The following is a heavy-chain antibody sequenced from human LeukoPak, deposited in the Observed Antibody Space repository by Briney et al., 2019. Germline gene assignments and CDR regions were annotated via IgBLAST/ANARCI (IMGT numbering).Heavy chain of an antibody. J-gene: IGHJ3*02. CDR3: ARGSAYDYRAFDI. CDR2: ISAYNGNT. D-gene: IGHD5-12*01. CDR1: VYTFTSYG. V-gene: IGHV1-18*01. Sequence: GASVKVSCTASVYTFTSYGISWVRQAPGQGLGWMGWISAYNGNTNYAQKLQGRVTMTTDTSTSTAYMEMRRATSDATAVYYYARGSAYDYRAFDIWGQGTLVAVSS.